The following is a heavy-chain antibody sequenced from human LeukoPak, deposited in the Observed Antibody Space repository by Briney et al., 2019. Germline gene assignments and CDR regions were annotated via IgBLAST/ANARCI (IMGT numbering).Heavy chain of an antibody. V-gene: IGHV3-23*01. CDR2: VTGPGDTA. Sequence: GGSLRLSCAASGFNLNNYAMNWVRQAPGKGLEWVAAVTGPGDTAYYADSVKGRFIISRDSFKDTLYLQMNRLGAEDTALYYCAKGAAIDHWGQGTLVTVSS. J-gene: IGHJ4*02. CDR1: GFNLNNYA. CDR3: AKGAAIDH. D-gene: IGHD2-21*01.